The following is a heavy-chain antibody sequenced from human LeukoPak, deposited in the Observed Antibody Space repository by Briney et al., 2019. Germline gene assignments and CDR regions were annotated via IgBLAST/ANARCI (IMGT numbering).Heavy chain of an antibody. D-gene: IGHD5-12*01. CDR2: IWYDGSNK. CDR3: AKEHYSGYDLFDY. Sequence: PGRSLRLSCEASGFTFSSYGMHWVRQAPGKGLEWVAVIWYDGSNKYYADSVKGRFTISRDNSKNTLYLQMNSLRAEDTAVYYCAKEHYSGYDLFDYWGQGTLVTVSS. V-gene: IGHV3-33*06. CDR1: GFTFSSYG. J-gene: IGHJ4*02.